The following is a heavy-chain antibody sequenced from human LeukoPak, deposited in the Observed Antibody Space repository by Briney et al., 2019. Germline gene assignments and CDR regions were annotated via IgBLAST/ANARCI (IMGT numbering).Heavy chain of an antibody. J-gene: IGHJ3*02. CDR2: INPNSGGT. V-gene: IGHV1-2*02. D-gene: IGHD6-19*01. CDR1: GYTFTGYY. Sequence: GASVKVSCKASGYTFTGYYMHWVRQALGQGLEWMGWINPNSGGTNYAQKFQGRVTMTRDTSISTAYMELSRLRSDDTAVYYCARDPGSGWYADAFDIWGQGTMVTASS. CDR3: ARDPGSGWYADAFDI.